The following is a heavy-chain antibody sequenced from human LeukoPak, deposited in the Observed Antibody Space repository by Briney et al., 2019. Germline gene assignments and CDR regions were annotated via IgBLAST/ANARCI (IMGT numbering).Heavy chain of an antibody. CDR3: AIGSAHIVVVIATDYYMDV. CDR2: INPNSGGT. Sequence: ASVKVSCKASGYTFTGYYMHWVRQAPGQGLEWMGWINPNSGGTNYAQKFQGRVTMTRDTSISTAYVELSRLRSDDTAVYYCAIGSAHIVVVIATDYYMDVWGKGTTVTVSS. D-gene: IGHD2-21*01. J-gene: IGHJ6*03. V-gene: IGHV1-2*02. CDR1: GYTFTGYY.